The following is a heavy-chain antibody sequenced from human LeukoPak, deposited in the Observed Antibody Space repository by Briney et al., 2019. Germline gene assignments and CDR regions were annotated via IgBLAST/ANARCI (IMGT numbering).Heavy chain of an antibody. CDR1: GGSISSYY. CDR3: ARLVVRGAGYYNYGMDV. Sequence: SETLSLTCTVSGGSISSYYWSWIRQPPGKGLEWIGYIYYSGSTNYNPSLKSRVTISVDTSKKQFSLKLSYVTAADTAVYYCARLVVRGAGYYNYGMDVWGQGTTVTVSS. CDR2: IYYSGST. J-gene: IGHJ6*02. V-gene: IGHV4-59*08. D-gene: IGHD3-10*01.